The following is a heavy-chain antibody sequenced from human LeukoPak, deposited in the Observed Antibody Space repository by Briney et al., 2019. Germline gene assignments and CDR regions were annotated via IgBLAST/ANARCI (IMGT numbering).Heavy chain of an antibody. V-gene: IGHV3-48*03. CDR2: ISSSGSAI. J-gene: IGHJ4*02. D-gene: IGHD6-19*01. CDR1: GFTFSSYE. Sequence: GGSLRLSCAASGFTFSSYEMNWVRQAPGKGLEWVSKISSSGSAIYYADSVKGRFTISIDNAKSTLYLQMNSLRAEDTAVYYCARGGSLGYWGQGTLVTVSS. CDR3: ARGGSLGY.